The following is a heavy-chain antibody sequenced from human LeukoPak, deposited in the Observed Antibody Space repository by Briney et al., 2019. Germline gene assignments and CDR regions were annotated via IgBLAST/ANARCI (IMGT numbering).Heavy chain of an antibody. D-gene: IGHD3-10*01. V-gene: IGHV1-18*01. CDR2: ISAYNGNT. J-gene: IGHJ4*02. CDR3: ARPNYGSGSYYPNFDY. Sequence: ASVKVSCKASGYTFSTYYMHWVRQAPGQGLEWMGWISAYNGNTNYAQKLQGRVTMTTDTSTSTAYMELRSLRSDDTAVYYCARPNYGSGSYYPNFDYWGQGTLVTVSS. CDR1: GYTFSTYY.